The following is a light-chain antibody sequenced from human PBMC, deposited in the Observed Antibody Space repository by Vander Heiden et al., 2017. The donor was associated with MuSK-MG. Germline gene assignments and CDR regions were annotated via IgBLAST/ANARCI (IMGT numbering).Light chain of an antibody. CDR2: AAS. Sequence: DIHMTQPPSSLSASVGDRITITCRASQSISRYLNRHKQGPGKTPKLLIYAASSSQSPVRSRFSGTGSETAFTFSILRPQPKAIATYYCHESDTTPLTFGTGTKVEIK. CDR3: HESDTTPLT. V-gene: IGKV1-39*01. J-gene: IGKJ4*01. CDR1: QSISRY.